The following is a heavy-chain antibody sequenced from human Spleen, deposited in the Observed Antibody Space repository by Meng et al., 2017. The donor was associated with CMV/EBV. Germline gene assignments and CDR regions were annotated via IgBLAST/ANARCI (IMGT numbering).Heavy chain of an antibody. CDR2: IRYDGSNK. Sequence: GGSLRLSCAASGFTFSSYGMHWVRQAPGKGLEWVAFIRYDGSNKYYADSVKGRFTISRDNSKNTLYLQMNSLRAEDTAVYYCAKDLGYCSSTSCYTGRDYYYYYGMDVWGQGTTVTVSS. V-gene: IGHV3-30*02. CDR3: AKDLGYCSSTSCYTGRDYYYYYGMDV. D-gene: IGHD2-2*02. J-gene: IGHJ6*02. CDR1: GFTFSSYG.